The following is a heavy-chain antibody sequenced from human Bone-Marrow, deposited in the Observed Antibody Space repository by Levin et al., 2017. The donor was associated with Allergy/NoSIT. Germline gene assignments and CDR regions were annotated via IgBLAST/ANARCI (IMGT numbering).Heavy chain of an antibody. D-gene: IGHD3-10*01. CDR2: IKSDGSST. CDR1: GFTFSSFW. CDR3: ARDLWFGESYFDY. V-gene: IGHV3-74*01. Sequence: SGGSLRLSCAASGFTFSSFWMHWVRQAPGKGLVWVSRIKSDGSSTNYADSVRGRFTISRDNAKNTLYLQMNSLRAEDTAVYYCARDLWFGESYFDYWGQGTLVTVSS. J-gene: IGHJ4*02.